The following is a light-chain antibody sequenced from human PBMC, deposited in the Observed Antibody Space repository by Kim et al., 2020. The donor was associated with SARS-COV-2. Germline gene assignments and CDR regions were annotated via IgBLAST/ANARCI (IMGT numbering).Light chain of an antibody. CDR2: AAS. CDR1: QGISSH. Sequence: ASVGDRVPITCRASQGISSHLAWYQQKPGKVPKLLIYAASTLHSGVPSRFSGSGSGTDFTLTISSLQPEDVATYYCQKYDNAPWTFGQGTKVDIK. V-gene: IGKV1-27*01. J-gene: IGKJ1*01. CDR3: QKYDNAPWT.